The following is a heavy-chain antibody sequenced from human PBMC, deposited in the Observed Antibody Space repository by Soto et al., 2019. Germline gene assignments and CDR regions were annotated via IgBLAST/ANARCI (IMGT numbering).Heavy chain of an antibody. D-gene: IGHD3-3*01. CDR3: VRDHNWGGGFWSGYESDHFDY. V-gene: IGHV3-7*01. CDR1: GFTFSGYW. J-gene: IGHJ4*02. CDR2: IKQDGSET. Sequence: EVQLVESGGGLVQPGECLRLSCAASGFTFSGYWMSWVRQAPGKGLEWVANIKQDGSETCYVDCVKGRFTISRGNAKNWMYLQISSTSAEDTAVYYCVRDHNWGGGFWSGYESDHFDYWGQGTLVTVSS.